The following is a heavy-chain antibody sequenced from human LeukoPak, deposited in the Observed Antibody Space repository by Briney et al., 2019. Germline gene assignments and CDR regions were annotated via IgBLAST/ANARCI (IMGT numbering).Heavy chain of an antibody. CDR1: GFTFSSYG. Sequence: PGGSLRLSCAASGFTFSSYGMHWVRQAPGKGLEWVAVISYDGSNKYYADSVKGRFTISRDNSKNTLYLQMNSLRAEDTAVYYCAKAHIVVVTAIPRRDRGFDYWGQGTLVTVSS. V-gene: IGHV3-30*18. CDR3: AKAHIVVVTAIPRRDRGFDY. D-gene: IGHD2-21*02. CDR2: ISYDGSNK. J-gene: IGHJ4*02.